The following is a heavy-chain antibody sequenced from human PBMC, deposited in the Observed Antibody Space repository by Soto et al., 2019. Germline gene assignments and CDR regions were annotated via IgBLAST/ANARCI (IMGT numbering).Heavy chain of an antibody. Sequence: PGGSLRLSCTASGFTFGDYAMSWVRQAPGKGLEWVGFIRSKAYGGTTEYAASVKGRFTISRDDSKSIAYLQMNSLKTEDTAVYYCTRATGYSSGWYASWGQGTLVTVYS. V-gene: IGHV3-49*04. CDR1: GFTFGDYA. CDR3: TRATGYSSGWYAS. CDR2: IRSKAYGGTT. J-gene: IGHJ5*01. D-gene: IGHD6-19*01.